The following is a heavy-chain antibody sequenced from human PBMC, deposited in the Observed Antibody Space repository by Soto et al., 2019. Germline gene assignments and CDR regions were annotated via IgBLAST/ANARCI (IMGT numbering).Heavy chain of an antibody. CDR1: GFTFSDYY. D-gene: IGHD3-22*01. CDR2: ISSSGNTI. V-gene: IGHV3-11*01. Sequence: QVQLVESGGGLVKTSGSLRIACAASGFTFSDYYMSWVRQAPGKGLEWVAYISSSGNTIYYADSVKGRFTIFRDNAKNSVYLQINSLRAEDTALYFCAKMSSENYCDPVFSWGQGTLVTVSS. J-gene: IGHJ4*02. CDR3: AKMSSENYCDPVFS.